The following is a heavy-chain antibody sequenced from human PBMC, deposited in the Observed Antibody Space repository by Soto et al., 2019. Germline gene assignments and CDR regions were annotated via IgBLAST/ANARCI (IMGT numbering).Heavy chain of an antibody. D-gene: IGHD2-15*01. CDR2: IYYRAMP. J-gene: IGHJ4*02. Sequence: SETLSLSWNVSVGSISICYYYWSWLRQPPGKCLDCIVYIYYRAMPYYNPSLKSRVSISVDTSNNQFSLNMTSVTAADTAVYYCARGSALLFYYFDYWGQGTLVTVSS. CDR1: VGSISICYYY. V-gene: IGHV4-30-4*01. CDR3: ARGSALLFYYFDY.